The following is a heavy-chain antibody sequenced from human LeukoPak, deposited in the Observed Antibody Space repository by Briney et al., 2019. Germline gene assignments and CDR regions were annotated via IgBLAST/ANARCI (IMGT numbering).Heavy chain of an antibody. Sequence: GGSLRLSCAASGFTFDDYGMSWVRQAPGKGLEWVSGINWNGGSTGYADSVKGRFTISRENAKNSLYLQMNSLRAEDTASYYWAREGGSYSDYWGQGTLVTVSS. V-gene: IGHV3-20*04. CDR3: AREGGSYSDY. D-gene: IGHD1-26*01. J-gene: IGHJ4*02. CDR1: GFTFDDYG. CDR2: INWNGGST.